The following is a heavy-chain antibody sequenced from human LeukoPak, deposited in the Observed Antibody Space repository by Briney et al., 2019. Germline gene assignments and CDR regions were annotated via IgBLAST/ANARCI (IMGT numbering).Heavy chain of an antibody. J-gene: IGHJ4*02. CDR3: ARDGSGTLLYYFDY. CDR2: ISSSNSYI. V-gene: IGHV3-21*01. CDR1: GFTFSSYS. Sequence: GRSLRLSCAASGFTFSSYSMNWVRQAPGKGLEWVSSISSSNSYIYYADSVKGRFTISRDNAKNSLYLQMNSLRAEDTAVYYCARDGSGTLLYYFDYWGQGTLVTVSS. D-gene: IGHD3-10*01.